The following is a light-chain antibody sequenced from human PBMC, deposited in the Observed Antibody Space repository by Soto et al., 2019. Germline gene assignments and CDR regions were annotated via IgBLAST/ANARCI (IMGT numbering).Light chain of an antibody. CDR3: QQYDNLIT. CDR2: DAS. Sequence: DIQMTQSLSSLSASVADRVTITCQASQDISNYLNWYQQKPGTAPKLLIYDASNLETGVPSRFSGSGSGTDFTFTISSLQPEDIATYYCQQYDNLITFGQGTRLDI. CDR1: QDISNY. J-gene: IGKJ5*01. V-gene: IGKV1-33*01.